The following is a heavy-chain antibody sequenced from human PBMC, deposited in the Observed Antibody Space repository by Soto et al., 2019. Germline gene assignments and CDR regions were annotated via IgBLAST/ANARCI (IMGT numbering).Heavy chain of an antibody. Sequence: QVQLQQWGAGPLRPLETLSLTCGVSGGSFSGYYWAWIRQSPGKGLEWLGEINDRGSINYNPYLKRRVRISVDTSKNHYSLNLRSVTAADTAVYYCARESHDILTGPPWVWYFDLWGRGTLVTVSS. CDR2: INDRGSI. J-gene: IGHJ2*01. V-gene: IGHV4-34*01. D-gene: IGHD3-9*01. CDR3: ARESHDILTGPPWVWYFDL. CDR1: GGSFSGYY.